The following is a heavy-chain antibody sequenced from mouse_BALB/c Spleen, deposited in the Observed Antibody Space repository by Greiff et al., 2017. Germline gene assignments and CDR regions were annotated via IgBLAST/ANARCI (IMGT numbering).Heavy chain of an antibody. CDR1: GYSITSDYA. CDR2: ISYSGST. CDR3: ARWGYYGYGFAY. V-gene: IGHV3-2*02. J-gene: IGHJ3*01. D-gene: IGHD1-2*01. Sequence: EVKLQESGPGLVKPSQSLSLTCTVTGYSITSDYAWNWIRQFPGNKLEWMGYISYSGSTSYNPSLKSRISITRDTSKNQFFLQLNSVTTEDTATYYCARWGYYGYGFAYWGQGTLVTVSA.